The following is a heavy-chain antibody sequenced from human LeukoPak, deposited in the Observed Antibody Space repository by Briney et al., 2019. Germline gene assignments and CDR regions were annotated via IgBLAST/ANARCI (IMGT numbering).Heavy chain of an antibody. CDR3: AKDPGGWLQISYYFDY. Sequence: GGSLRLSCAASGFTFDNYAMIWVRLAPGRGLEYVSVISGSGDGTYSADSVKGRFTISRDNSWNTLFLQMNSLRAEDTAVYYCAKDPGGWLQISYYFDYWGQGTLVTVSS. CDR2: ISGSGDGT. J-gene: IGHJ4*02. V-gene: IGHV3-23*01. D-gene: IGHD5-24*01. CDR1: GFTFDNYA.